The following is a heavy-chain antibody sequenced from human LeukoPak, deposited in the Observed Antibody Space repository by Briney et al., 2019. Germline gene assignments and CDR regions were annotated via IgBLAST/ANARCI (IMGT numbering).Heavy chain of an antibody. CDR2: IYYSGST. D-gene: IGHD2-2*02. Sequence: SETLSLTCTVSGGSISSSSYYWGWIRQPPGKGLEWIGSIYYSGSTYYNPSLKSRVTISVDTSKNQFSLKLSSVTAADTAVYYCASIRDIVVVPAAIGSMDVWGKGTTVTVSS. CDR1: GGSISSSSYY. CDR3: ASIRDIVVVPAAIGSMDV. J-gene: IGHJ6*03. V-gene: IGHV4-39*01.